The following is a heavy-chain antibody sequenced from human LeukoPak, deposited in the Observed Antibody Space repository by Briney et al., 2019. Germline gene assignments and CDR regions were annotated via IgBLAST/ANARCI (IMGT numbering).Heavy chain of an antibody. V-gene: IGHV3-48*02. D-gene: IGHD5-12*01. J-gene: IGHJ4*02. CDR1: GFTFSSYG. CDR2: ISGYSDSV. Sequence: PGGSLRLSCAASGFTFSSYGMHWVRQAPGKRLEWVSYISGYSDSVYYADSVKGRFTISRDNAENSLYLQMNSLRDEDTAVYYCARAMRSGYDYWGQGTLVTVSS. CDR3: ARAMRSGYDY.